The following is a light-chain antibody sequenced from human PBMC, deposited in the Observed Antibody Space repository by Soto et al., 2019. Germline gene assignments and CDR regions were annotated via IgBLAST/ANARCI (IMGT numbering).Light chain of an antibody. Sequence: IVLTHSPGTLSLSPVERASLSCRASQSVSNNYLAWYQQKPGQAPRLLIYGASNRATGIPDRFSGSGSGTDFTLTISRLEPEDFAVYYCQQYGSSPPSITFGQGTRLEIK. CDR2: GAS. CDR3: QQYGSSPPSIT. V-gene: IGKV3-20*01. J-gene: IGKJ5*01. CDR1: QSVSNNY.